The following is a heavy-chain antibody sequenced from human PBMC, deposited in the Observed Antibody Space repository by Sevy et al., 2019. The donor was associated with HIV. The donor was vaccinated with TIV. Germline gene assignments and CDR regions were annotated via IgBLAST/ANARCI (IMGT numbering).Heavy chain of an antibody. CDR1: GFTFSSYA. CDR3: ARVGLRVLEWSYFDY. V-gene: IGHV3-30*04. Sequence: GGSLRLSCAASGFTFSSYAMHWVRQAPGKGLEWVAVISYDGSNKYYADSVKGRFTISRDNSKNTLYLQMNSLRAEDTAVYYCARVGLRVLEWSYFDYWGQGTLVTVSS. D-gene: IGHD3-3*01. J-gene: IGHJ4*02. CDR2: ISYDGSNK.